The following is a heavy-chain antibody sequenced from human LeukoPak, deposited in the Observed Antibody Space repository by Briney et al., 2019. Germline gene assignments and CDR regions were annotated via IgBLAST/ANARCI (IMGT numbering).Heavy chain of an antibody. V-gene: IGHV3-53*01. Sequence: GGSLRLSCAASGFTFSSYSMNWVRQAPGKGLEWVSVLYSDDTTYYADSVKGRFTISRGNSKNTLYLQMNNLRAEDTAVYYCARGGGYYAIDYWGQGTLVTVSS. CDR2: LYSDDTT. D-gene: IGHD1-26*01. J-gene: IGHJ4*02. CDR1: GFTFSSYS. CDR3: ARGGGYYAIDY.